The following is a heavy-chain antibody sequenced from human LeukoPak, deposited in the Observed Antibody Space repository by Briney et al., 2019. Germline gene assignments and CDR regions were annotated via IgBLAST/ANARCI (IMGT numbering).Heavy chain of an antibody. Sequence: SETLSLTCTVSGGSISGYFWSCIRQPPGKGLEWIGYIYYSGSTNYNPSLKSRVTISVDTSKNQSSLKLSSVTAADTAVYYCARGGYSYGYDYWGQGTLVTVSS. V-gene: IGHV4-59*01. CDR3: ARGGYSYGYDY. D-gene: IGHD5-18*01. CDR2: IYYSGST. J-gene: IGHJ4*02. CDR1: GGSISGYF.